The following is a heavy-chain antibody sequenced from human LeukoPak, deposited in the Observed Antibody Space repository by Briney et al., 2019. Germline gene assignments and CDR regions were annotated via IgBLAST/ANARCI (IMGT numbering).Heavy chain of an antibody. CDR2: IYYSGST. J-gene: IGHJ3*02. Sequence: SETLSLTCTVTGGSISSSTYYWGWIRQPPGNGLEWIGNIYYSGSTYYNPSLKSRVTVSVDTSKNQFSLKLSSVTAADTAVYYCAREYGDYAFDIWGQGTLVTVSS. CDR3: AREYGDYAFDI. D-gene: IGHD4-17*01. V-gene: IGHV4-39*02. CDR1: GGSISSSTYY.